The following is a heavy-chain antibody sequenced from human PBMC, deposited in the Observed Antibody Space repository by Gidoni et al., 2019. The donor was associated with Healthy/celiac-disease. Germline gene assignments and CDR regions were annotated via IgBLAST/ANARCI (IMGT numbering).Heavy chain of an antibody. Sequence: EVQLLESGGGLVQPGGSLRLSCAASGFTFSSYAMSWVRQAPGKGLEWVSAISGSGGSTYYADSVKGRFTISRDNSKNTLYLQMNSLRAKDTAVYYCAKSCGGDCYSCNYWGQGTLVTVSS. CDR1: GFTFSSYA. V-gene: IGHV3-23*01. CDR2: ISGSGGST. J-gene: IGHJ4*02. CDR3: AKSCGGDCYSCNY. D-gene: IGHD2-21*02.